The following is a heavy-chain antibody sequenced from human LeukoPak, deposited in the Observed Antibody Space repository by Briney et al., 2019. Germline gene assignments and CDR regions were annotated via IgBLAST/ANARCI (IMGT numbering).Heavy chain of an antibody. CDR3: ARHEIIAARPGYFDL. CDR2: IYYSGST. Sequence: SETLSLTCTVSGGSISSYYWSWIRQPPGKGLEWIGYIYYSGSTYYNPSLKSRVTISVDTSKNQFSLKLSSVTAADTAVYYCARHEIIAARPGYFDLWGRGTLVTVSS. CDR1: GGSISSYY. V-gene: IGHV4-59*08. J-gene: IGHJ2*01. D-gene: IGHD6-6*01.